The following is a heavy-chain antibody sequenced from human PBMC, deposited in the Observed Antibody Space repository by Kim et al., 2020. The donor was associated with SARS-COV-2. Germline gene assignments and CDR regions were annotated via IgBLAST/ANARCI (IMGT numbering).Heavy chain of an antibody. J-gene: IGHJ6*03. CDR2: ISYDGSNK. CDR1: GFTFSSYG. D-gene: IGHD3-10*01. V-gene: IGHV3-30*18. Sequence: GGSLRLSCAASGFTFSSYGMHWVRQAPGKGLEWVAVISYDGSNKYYADSVKGRFTISRDNSKNTLYLQMNSLRAEDTAVYYCAKTGDYGPTDYYYYYYM. CDR3: AKTGDYGPTDYYYYYYM.